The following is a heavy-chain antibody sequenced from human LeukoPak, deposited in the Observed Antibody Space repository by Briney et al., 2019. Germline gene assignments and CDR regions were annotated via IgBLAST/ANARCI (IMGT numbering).Heavy chain of an antibody. CDR1: GFIFSDYY. CDR3: ARVPYYAIDS. CDR2: ISTRGTPT. J-gene: IGHJ4*02. V-gene: IGHV3-11*01. Sequence: GGSLRLSCAATGFIFSDYYMSWIRQAPGKGPEWVAYISTRGTPTFYGDSVKGRFTISRDNTKNSLHLQMDSLRAEDTAVYYCARVPYYAIDSWGQGTLVTVSS. D-gene: IGHD3-22*01.